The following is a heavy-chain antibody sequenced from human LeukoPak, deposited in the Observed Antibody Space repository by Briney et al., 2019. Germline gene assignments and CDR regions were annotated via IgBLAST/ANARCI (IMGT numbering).Heavy chain of an antibody. J-gene: IGHJ4*02. CDR3: AKAEANLIFGVAQY. D-gene: IGHD3-3*01. CDR2: ISGSGGST. V-gene: IGHV3-23*01. CDR1: GFSFSSYA. Sequence: GGSLRLSCAASGFSFSSYAMSWVRQAPGKGLEWVSAISGSGGSTYYADSVKGRFTISRDNSKNTLYLQMNSLRAEDTAVYYCAKAEANLIFGVAQYWGQGTLVTVSS.